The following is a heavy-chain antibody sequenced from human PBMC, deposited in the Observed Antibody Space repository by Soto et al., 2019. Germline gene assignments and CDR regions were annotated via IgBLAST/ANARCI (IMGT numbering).Heavy chain of an antibody. V-gene: IGHV5-51*01. CDR3: ARAVGDDRANYYYHGMDV. CDR1: GYSFTSYW. D-gene: IGHD3-16*01. Sequence: PGESLKISCKGSGYSFTSYWIGWVRQMPGKGLEWMGIIYPGDSDTRYSPSFQGQVTISADRSISTAYLQWSSLKASDTAMYYCARAVGDDRANYYYHGMDVWGQGTTVTVSS. CDR2: IYPGDSDT. J-gene: IGHJ6*02.